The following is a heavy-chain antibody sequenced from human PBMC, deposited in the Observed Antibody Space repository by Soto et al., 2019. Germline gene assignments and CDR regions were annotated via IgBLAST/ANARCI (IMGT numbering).Heavy chain of an antibody. D-gene: IGHD3-10*01. CDR3: ARGQDYGSGTIDY. J-gene: IGHJ4*02. CDR2: IYHSGST. Sequence: SETLSLTCAVSSGSISSSKWWSWVRQPPGKGLEWIGEIYHSGSTNYNPSLKSRVTISVDKSKNQFSLKLSPVTAADTAVYYCARGQDYGSGTIDYWGQGTLVTVSS. V-gene: IGHV4-4*02. CDR1: SGSISSSKW.